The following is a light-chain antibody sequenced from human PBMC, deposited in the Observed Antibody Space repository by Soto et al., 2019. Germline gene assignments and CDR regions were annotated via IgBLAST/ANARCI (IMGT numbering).Light chain of an antibody. Sequence: QSALTQPPSASGSPGQSVTISCSGSSSDIGAYNFVSWYQQHPGQAPKLMIFDVNQRPSGVPNRFSGSKSGNTASLTVSGLQAEDAADYYCSSFSGDNDVIFGGGTKLTVL. V-gene: IGLV2-8*01. J-gene: IGLJ2*01. CDR2: DVN. CDR3: SSFSGDNDVI. CDR1: SSDIGAYNF.